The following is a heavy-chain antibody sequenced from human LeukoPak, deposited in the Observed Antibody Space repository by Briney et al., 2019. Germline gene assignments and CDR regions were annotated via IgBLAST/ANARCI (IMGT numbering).Heavy chain of an antibody. CDR2: ISSSSSYI. D-gene: IGHD6-13*01. V-gene: IGHV3-21*01. Sequence: AGGSLRLSCAASGFTFSSYSMNWVRQAPGKGLEWVSSISSSSSYIYYADSVKGRFTISRDNAKNSLYLQMNSLRAEDTAVYYCARDPRSGYSSSWPYWGQGTLVTVSS. CDR1: GFTFSSYS. CDR3: ARDPRSGYSSSWPY. J-gene: IGHJ4*02.